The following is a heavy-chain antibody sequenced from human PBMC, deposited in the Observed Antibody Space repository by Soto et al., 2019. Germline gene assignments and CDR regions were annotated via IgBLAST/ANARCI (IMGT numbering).Heavy chain of an antibody. CDR2: ISGSGGTS. J-gene: IGHJ4*02. D-gene: IGHD3-22*01. CDR3: AKGGYYYDTSGPTFEY. CDR1: GSTFSSYA. V-gene: IGHV3-23*01. Sequence: GGSLRLSCAAFGSTFSSYAMSWVRQTPGKGPEWVSSISGSGGTSYYADSVKGRFALSRDNSKNTLYLQMNSLRAEDTAVYYCAKGGYYYDTSGPTFEYWGQGTLVTVSS.